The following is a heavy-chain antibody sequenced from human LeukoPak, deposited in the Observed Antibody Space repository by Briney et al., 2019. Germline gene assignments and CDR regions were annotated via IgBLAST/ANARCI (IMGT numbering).Heavy chain of an antibody. J-gene: IGHJ4*02. CDR2: IYYSGST. D-gene: IGHD3-22*01. CDR3: ARSIYYDSSAHFDY. CDR1: GGSISSSSYY. V-gene: IGHV4-61*05. Sequence: SETLSLTCTVSGGSISSSSYYWGWIRQPPGKGLEWIGYIYYSGSTNYNPSLKSRVTISVDTSKNQFSLKLSSVTAADTAVYYCARSIYYDSSAHFDYWGQGTLVTVSS.